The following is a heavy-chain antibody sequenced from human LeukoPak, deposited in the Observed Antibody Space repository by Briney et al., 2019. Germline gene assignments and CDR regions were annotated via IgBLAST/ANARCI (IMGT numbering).Heavy chain of an antibody. J-gene: IGHJ6*03. Sequence: PSETLSLTCTVSGGSISSGSYYWSWIRQPAGKGLEWIGRIYTSGSTNYNPSLKSRVTISVDMSKNQFSLKLSSVTAADTAVYYCATEGYYYYYMDVWGKGTTVTISS. CDR3: ATEGYYYYYMDV. CDR2: IYTSGST. V-gene: IGHV4-61*02. CDR1: GGSISSGSYY.